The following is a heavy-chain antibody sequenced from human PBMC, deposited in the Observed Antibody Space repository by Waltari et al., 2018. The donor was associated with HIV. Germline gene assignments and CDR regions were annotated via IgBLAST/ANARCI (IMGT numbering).Heavy chain of an antibody. D-gene: IGHD1-26*01. CDR1: GFTVSSNS. Sequence: EVRLVESGGALVQPGGSLRLSCAASGFTVSSNSMRCVRQAPGKGLEWGSVIYSGGSTYYAVSVKGRFTISRDNSKNTLYLQMNSLRAEDTAVYYCASGAYSGSYWAWGQGTLVTVSS. J-gene: IGHJ4*02. CDR2: IYSGGST. CDR3: ASGAYSGSYWA. V-gene: IGHV3-66*01.